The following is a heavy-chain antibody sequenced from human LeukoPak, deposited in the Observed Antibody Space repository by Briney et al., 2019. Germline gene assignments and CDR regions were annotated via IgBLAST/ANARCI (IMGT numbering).Heavy chain of an antibody. CDR1: GGSFSGYY. D-gene: IGHD5-24*01. J-gene: IGHJ4*02. V-gene: IGHV4-34*01. CDR3: ARVWEMATNY. CDR2: INHSGST. Sequence: PSETLSLTCAVYGGSFSGYYWSWIRQPPGKGLEWIGEINHSGSTNYNPSLKSRVTISVDTSKNQFSLKLSSVTAADTAVYYCARVWEMATNYWGQGTLVTVSS.